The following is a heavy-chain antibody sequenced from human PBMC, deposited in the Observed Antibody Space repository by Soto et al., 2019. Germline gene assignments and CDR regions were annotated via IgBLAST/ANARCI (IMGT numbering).Heavy chain of an antibody. CDR1: GASMNSGAYY. CDR2: IYHNGRT. J-gene: IGHJ5*02. Sequence: QVQLQESGPGLVKPSQTLSLTCTVSGASMNSGAYYWSWVRQPPGKGLEWIGYIYHNGRTYNNPSLMSRFTMSLDTSKNQFSLKLNSVSAADTAVYYCARVSATGTRWFDPWGQGTLVTVSS. CDR3: ARVSATGTRWFDP. V-gene: IGHV4-31*03. D-gene: IGHD6-13*01.